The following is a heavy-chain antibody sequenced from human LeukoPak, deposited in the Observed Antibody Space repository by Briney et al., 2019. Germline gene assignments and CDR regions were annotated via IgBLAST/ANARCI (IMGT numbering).Heavy chain of an antibody. V-gene: IGHV3-21*04. D-gene: IGHD5-24*01. CDR2: ISSSSSYI. CDR3: AKDDGWVQYAN. CDR1: GFTFSSYS. Sequence: GGSLRLSCAASGFTFSSYSMNWVRQAPGKGLEWVSSISSSSSYIYYADSVKGRFTISRDNSKNTLYLQMNSLRAEDTAVYYCAKDDGWVQYANWGQGTLVTVSS. J-gene: IGHJ4*02.